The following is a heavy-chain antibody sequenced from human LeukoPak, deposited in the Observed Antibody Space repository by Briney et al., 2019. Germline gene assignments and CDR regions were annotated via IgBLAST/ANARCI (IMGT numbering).Heavy chain of an antibody. Sequence: PVGSLRLSCAASGFTFSSYAMSWVRQAPGRGLDGVSAISGSGGSTYYADPVKARFTISRDNYKNTMSLQMNSMRDADKAVYYCAKVDYDFWSGYSTGHHFAYWGQGHVVIVSS. J-gene: IGHJ4*02. CDR2: ISGSGGST. CDR3: AKVDYDFWSGYSTGHHFAY. V-gene: IGHV3-23*01. CDR1: GFTFSSYA. D-gene: IGHD3-3*01.